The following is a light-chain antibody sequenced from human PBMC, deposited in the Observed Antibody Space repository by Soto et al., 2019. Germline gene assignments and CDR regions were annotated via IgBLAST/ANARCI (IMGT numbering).Light chain of an antibody. Sequence: EIVLTQSPGTLSLSPGESATLSCRASQGIGRYLAWFQQKPGKAPRLLIYDASTRATGIPARFSGSGSGTVFTLTFSSLEPEDFAVYYCQQRSNWPLTFGPGTKVDIK. V-gene: IGKV3-11*01. J-gene: IGKJ3*01. CDR3: QQRSNWPLT. CDR1: QGIGRY. CDR2: DAS.